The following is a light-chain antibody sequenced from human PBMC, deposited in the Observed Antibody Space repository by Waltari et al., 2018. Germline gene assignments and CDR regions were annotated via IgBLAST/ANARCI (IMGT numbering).Light chain of an antibody. CDR1: QGVSSK. CDR3: HQRNNWPCT. V-gene: IGKV3D-11*03. Sequence: EIVLTQSPATLSLSPGERATLPCRASQGVSSKLAWYQQKPGQAPRLLMYDASNRATGIPARFSGSGSGIDFTLTIGSLEPEDFAVYYCHQRNNWPCTFGQGTKLEIK. CDR2: DAS. J-gene: IGKJ2*02.